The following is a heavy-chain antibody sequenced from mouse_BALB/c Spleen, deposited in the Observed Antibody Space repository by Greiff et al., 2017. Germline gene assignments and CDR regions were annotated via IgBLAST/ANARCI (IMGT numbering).Heavy chain of an antibody. V-gene: IGHV1S81*02. CDR2: INPSNGGT. CDR3: TRGTPYERYDGAY. CDR1: GYTFTSYY. Sequence: QVQLQQSGAELVKPGASVKLSCKASGYTFTSYYMYWVKQRPGQGLEWIGEINPSNGGTNFNEKFKSKATLTVDKSSSTAYMQLSSLTSEDSAVYYCTRGTPYERYDGAYWGQGTLVTVSA. D-gene: IGHD2-14*01. J-gene: IGHJ3*01.